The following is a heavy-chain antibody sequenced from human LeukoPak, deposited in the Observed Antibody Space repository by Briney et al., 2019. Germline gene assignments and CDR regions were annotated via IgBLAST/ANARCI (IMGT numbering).Heavy chain of an antibody. V-gene: IGHV3-7*03. Sequence: GGSLRLSCAASGFTFSSYWMSSVRQAPGKGLEWVPNIKQEGREKTYVDSVKDRFTIYRNKAKNSLYLQMNSQRTEDTAIYYCAACGYYYGSGTNAYGDFDLWGRGTRVTVSS. CDR3: AACGYYYGSGTNAYGDFDL. CDR2: IKQEGREK. J-gene: IGHJ2*01. D-gene: IGHD3-10*01. CDR1: GFTFSSYW.